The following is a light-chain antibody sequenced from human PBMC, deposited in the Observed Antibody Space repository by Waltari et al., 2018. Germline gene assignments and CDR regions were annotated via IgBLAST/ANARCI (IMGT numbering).Light chain of an antibody. CDR3: CSYTGSSSPYV. V-gene: IGLV2-14*01. CDR2: EVS. CDR1: SSDVGGYHY. Sequence: QSALTQPASVSGSPGQSITISCTGTSSDVGGYHYVSWYQQHPGKAPKLMIYEVSNRPSGVSNRCSGSKSGNTASLTISGLQAEDEADYYCCSYTGSSSPYVFGAGTKVTVL. J-gene: IGLJ1*01.